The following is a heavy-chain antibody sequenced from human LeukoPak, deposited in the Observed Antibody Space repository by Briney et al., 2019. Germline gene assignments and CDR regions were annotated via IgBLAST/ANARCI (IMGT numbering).Heavy chain of an antibody. Sequence: PGGSLRLSCAASGFTVSSNYMSWVRQAPGKGLEWVSVIYSGGSTYYADSVKGRFTISRDNSKNTLYLQMKSLRAEDTAVYYCARGRYSYGLDYWGQGTLVTVSS. D-gene: IGHD5-18*01. CDR3: ARGRYSYGLDY. J-gene: IGHJ4*02. CDR1: GFTVSSNY. V-gene: IGHV3-53*01. CDR2: IYSGGST.